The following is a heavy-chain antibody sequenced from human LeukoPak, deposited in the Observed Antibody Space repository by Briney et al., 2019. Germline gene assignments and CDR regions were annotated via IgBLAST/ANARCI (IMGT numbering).Heavy chain of an antibody. CDR3: ARDQEGFDY. V-gene: IGHV1-46*01. CDR1: GYTFTSNY. J-gene: IGHJ4*02. Sequence: ASVEVSCKASGYTFTSNYIHWVRQAPGQGLEWMGMIYPRDGSTSYAQKFQGRVTVTRDTSTSTVHMELSGLRSENTAVYYCARDQEGFDYWGQGTLVTVSS. CDR2: IYPRDGST.